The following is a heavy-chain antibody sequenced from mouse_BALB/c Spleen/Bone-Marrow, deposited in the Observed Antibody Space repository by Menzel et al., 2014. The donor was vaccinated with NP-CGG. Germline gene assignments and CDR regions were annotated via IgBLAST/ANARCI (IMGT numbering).Heavy chain of an antibody. Sequence: EVKLMESGGGLVKPGGSLKLSCAASGFAFSSYDMSWVRQTPEKRLEWVAYISSGGGSTYYADTVKGRFTISRDNAKNTLYLQMSSLKSEDTAMYCRARQILRGFGYWGQGTPVTVSA. D-gene: IGHD1-1*01. J-gene: IGHJ3*02. CDR1: GFAFSSYD. V-gene: IGHV5-12-1*01. CDR3: ARQILRGFGY. CDR2: ISSGGGST.